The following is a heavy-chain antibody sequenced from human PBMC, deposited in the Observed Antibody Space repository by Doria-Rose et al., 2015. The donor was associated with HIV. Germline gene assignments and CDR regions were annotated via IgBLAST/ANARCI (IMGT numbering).Heavy chain of an antibody. CDR1: GFTFSSYG. J-gene: IGHJ3*02. CDR3: ARDPADYYDSSGSDPFDI. CDR2: IWYDGSNK. D-gene: IGHD3-22*01. V-gene: IGHV3-33*01. Sequence: QVQLVQSGGGVVQPGRSLRLSCAASGFTFSSYGMHWVRQAPGKGLEWVAVIWYDGSNKYYADSVKGRFTISRDNSKNTLYLQMNSLRAEDTAVYYCARDPADYYDSSGSDPFDIWGQGTMVTVSS.